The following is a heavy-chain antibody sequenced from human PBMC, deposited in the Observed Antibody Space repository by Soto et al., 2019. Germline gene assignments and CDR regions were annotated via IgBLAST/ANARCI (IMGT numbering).Heavy chain of an antibody. CDR2: IKSKTDGGTT. Sequence: PGGSLRLSCAASGFTFSNAWMNWVRQAPGKGLEWVGRIKSKTDGGTTDYAALVKGRFTISRDDSKNTLYLQMNSLKTEDTAVYYCTTLVVVAATRVSIGYWGQGTLVTVSS. D-gene: IGHD2-15*01. CDR3: TTLVVVAATRVSIGY. J-gene: IGHJ4*02. CDR1: GFTFSNAW. V-gene: IGHV3-15*07.